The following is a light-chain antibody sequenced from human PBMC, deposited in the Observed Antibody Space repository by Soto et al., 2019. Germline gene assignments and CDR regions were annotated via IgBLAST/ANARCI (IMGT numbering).Light chain of an antibody. J-gene: IGKJ5*01. CDR1: QSISSA. V-gene: IGKV3-11*01. CDR3: QQRSVWIT. CDR2: DAS. Sequence: EIVLTQSPATLSLSPGERATLSCRASQSISSALAWYQQKPGQAPRLLIYDASNRANGIPARFSGSGSGTDFTLTISSAEPEGFAVYYCQQRSVWITFGQGTRLEI.